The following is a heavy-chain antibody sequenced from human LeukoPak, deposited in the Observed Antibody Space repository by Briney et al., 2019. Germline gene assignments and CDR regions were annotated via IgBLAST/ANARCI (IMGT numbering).Heavy chain of an antibody. V-gene: IGHV3-7*01. CDR2: INPDGSQK. CDR1: GFTFSLYW. J-gene: IGHJ5*02. Sequence: GGSLRLSCAASGFTFSLYWMTWVRQSPGKGLEWVADINPDGSQKYSVDSVKGRFTISRDNARNALFLQMNSLRAEDTAVYYCARESGYYGLGFDPWGQGTLVTVSS. CDR3: ARESGYYGLGFDP. D-gene: IGHD3-3*01.